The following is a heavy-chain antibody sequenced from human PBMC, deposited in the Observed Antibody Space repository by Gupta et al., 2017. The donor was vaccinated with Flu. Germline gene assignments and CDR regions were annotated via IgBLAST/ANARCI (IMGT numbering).Heavy chain of an antibody. J-gene: IGHJ4*02. CDR3: ARGYCSSTSCYPYYFDY. CDR1: GFTFTYYA. V-gene: IGHV3-23*01. Sequence: EVQLLESGGGLVQPGGSLTLYCAASGFTFTYYAMRWVRQAPVTGLEWVSTSGWIGGSTYDADSVKVRFTISRDNSKNTLYLQMNSLRAEDTAVYYCARGYCSSTSCYPYYFDYWGQGTLVTVSS. D-gene: IGHD2-2*01. CDR2: SGWIGGST.